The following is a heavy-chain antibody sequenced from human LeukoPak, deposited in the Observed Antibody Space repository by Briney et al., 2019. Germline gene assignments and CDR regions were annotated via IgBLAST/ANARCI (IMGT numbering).Heavy chain of an antibody. CDR1: GFTFRSYG. J-gene: IGHJ4*02. D-gene: IGHD3-16*01. V-gene: IGHV3-30*02. CDR2: IRYDGNNK. Sequence: GGSLRLSCAASGFTFRSYGMHWVRQAPGKGLEWVAFIRYDGNNKYYADSVKGRFTIFRDNSRNTLYLQMNSLRTEDTAVYYCAKVRWGSDNALDSWGQGTLVTGSS. CDR3: AKVRWGSDNALDS.